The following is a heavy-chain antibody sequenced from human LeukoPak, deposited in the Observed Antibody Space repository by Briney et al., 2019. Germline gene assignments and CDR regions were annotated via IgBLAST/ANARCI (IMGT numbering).Heavy chain of an antibody. D-gene: IGHD1-26*01. Sequence: GGSLRLSCAASGFNFSSYGMHWVRQAPGKGLEGVAFIRYDGNNKYYADSVKGRFTISRDNSKNTLYVQMNSLRAEDTAVYYCAKDRGWELKLFDYWGQGTLVTVSS. J-gene: IGHJ4*02. CDR3: AKDRGWELKLFDY. V-gene: IGHV3-30*02. CDR1: GFNFSSYG. CDR2: IRYDGNNK.